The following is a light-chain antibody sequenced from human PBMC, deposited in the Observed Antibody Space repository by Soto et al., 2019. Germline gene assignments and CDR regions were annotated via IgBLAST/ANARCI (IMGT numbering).Light chain of an antibody. CDR1: QSVSRY. V-gene: IGKV3-11*01. Sequence: EIVLTQSPATLSLSPGERATLSCRASQSVSRYLAWYQQKPGQAPRLLIYDASNRATGIPARFSGSGSGTDFTLTISSLEPEDFAIYYCQQRGNWPPTFGQGTKAEIK. CDR3: QQRGNWPPT. J-gene: IGKJ1*01. CDR2: DAS.